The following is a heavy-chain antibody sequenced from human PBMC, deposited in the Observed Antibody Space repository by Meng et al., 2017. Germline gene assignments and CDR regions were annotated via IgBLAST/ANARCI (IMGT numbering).Heavy chain of an antibody. CDR2: ISSSGSTI. Sequence: GESLKISCAASGFTFSSYEMNWFRQASGNWLEWVSYISSSGSTIYYSDPLKGRFHISRDNAKKTLYLQMNSLRAEDTAVYYCARFRDILTGYYFSWYFDYWGHG. CDR3: ARFRDILTGYYFSWYFDY. CDR1: GFTFSSYE. V-gene: IGHV3-48*03. J-gene: IGHJ4*01. D-gene: IGHD3-9*01.